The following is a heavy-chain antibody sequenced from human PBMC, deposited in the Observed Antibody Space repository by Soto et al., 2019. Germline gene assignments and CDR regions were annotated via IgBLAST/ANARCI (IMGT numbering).Heavy chain of an antibody. Sequence: EVQLLESGGGLVQPGGSLRLSCAASGVTFSSYAMNWVRQAPGKGLEWVSTISGSGGSTSYADSVKGRFTISRDNSKNTLYMQLHSLRAVDTDVYYCAKDQGYSSDSSPRGTYYYGMDVWGQGTAVTVSS. CDR1: GVTFSSYA. J-gene: IGHJ6*02. CDR2: ISGSGGST. D-gene: IGHD6-19*01. CDR3: AKDQGYSSDSSPRGTYYYGMDV. V-gene: IGHV3-23*01.